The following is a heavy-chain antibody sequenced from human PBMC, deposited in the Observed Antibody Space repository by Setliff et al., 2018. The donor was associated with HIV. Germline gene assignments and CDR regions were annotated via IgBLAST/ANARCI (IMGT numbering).Heavy chain of an antibody. J-gene: IGHJ6*02. V-gene: IGHV3-21*01. Sequence: GGSLRLSCVASGLPFYNYWMTWLRQAPGRGLEWVSSISIGSGGAIDYADSVQGRFTISRDNSKNSLYLQMNSLRVEDTAVYYCARDYLYYNLYNGSPVYGMDVWGQGTTVTVSS. D-gene: IGHD3-3*01. CDR3: ARDYLYYNLYNGSPVYGMDV. CDR2: ISIGSGGAI. CDR1: GLPFYNYW.